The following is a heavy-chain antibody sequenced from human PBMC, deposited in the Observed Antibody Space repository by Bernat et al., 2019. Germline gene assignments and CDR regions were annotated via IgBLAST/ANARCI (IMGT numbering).Heavy chain of an antibody. J-gene: IGHJ3*02. D-gene: IGHD3-10*01. CDR1: GGSISSYY. CDR2: FYYTGST. Sequence: QVQLQESGPGLLKPSETLSLTCIVSGGSISSYYWSWIRQPPGKGLEWIGYFYYTGSTNYNPSLKSRVTTSVDTSKNHFSLKLTSVTAADTAVYYCARGGGGDDAIDIWGQGTTVTVSS. V-gene: IGHV4-59*01. CDR3: ARGGGGDDAIDI.